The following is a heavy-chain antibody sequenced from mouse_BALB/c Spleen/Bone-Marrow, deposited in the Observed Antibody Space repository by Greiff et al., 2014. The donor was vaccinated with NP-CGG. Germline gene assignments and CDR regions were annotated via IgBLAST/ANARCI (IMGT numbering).Heavy chain of an antibody. CDR2: INPGSGGI. CDR3: ARELGRGFAY. J-gene: IGHJ3*01. CDR1: GYAFTNYW. D-gene: IGHD4-1*01. Sequence: VKLQESGVELVRPGTSVKVSCKASGYAFTNYWIEWVKQRPGQGLEWIGVINPGSGGINYNEKFKGKATLTADKSSNTAYMQLSSLTSDDSAVYFCARELGRGFAYWGQGTLVTVSA. V-gene: IGHV1-54*01.